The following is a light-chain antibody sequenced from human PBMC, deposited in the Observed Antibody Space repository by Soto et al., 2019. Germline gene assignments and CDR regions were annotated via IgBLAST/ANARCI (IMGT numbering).Light chain of an antibody. CDR1: QNIRNK. J-gene: IGKJ1*01. Sequence: DIQMTQSPSTLSASVGDSVTITCRASQNIRNKLAWYQQKPGKAPNPLISDASNLERGVPSRFSGSGSGTEFTLTISSMQPDDFATYYCQQYTGYSRTFGQGTKVDIK. V-gene: IGKV1-5*01. CDR3: QQYTGYSRT. CDR2: DAS.